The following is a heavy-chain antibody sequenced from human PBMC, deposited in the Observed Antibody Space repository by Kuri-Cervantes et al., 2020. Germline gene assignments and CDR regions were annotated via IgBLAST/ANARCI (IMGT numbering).Heavy chain of an antibody. CDR1: GFTFSSYG. CDR3: ARALGDLYYYYGMDV. V-gene: IGHV3-33*08. D-gene: IGHD2-21*02. J-gene: IGHJ6*02. CDR2: IWYDGSNK. Sequence: GESLKISCAASGFTFSSYGMHWVRQAPGKGLEWVAVIWYDGSNKYYADSVKGRFTISRDNAKNSLYLQMNSLRDEDTAVYYCARALGDLYYYYGMDVWGQGTTVTVSS.